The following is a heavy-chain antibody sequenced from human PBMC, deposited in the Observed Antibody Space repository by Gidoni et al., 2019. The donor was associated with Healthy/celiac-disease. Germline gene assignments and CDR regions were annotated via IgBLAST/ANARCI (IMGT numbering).Heavy chain of an antibody. Sequence: EVQLVESGGGLVQPGGSLRLSCAASGFTVSSNYMSWVRQAPGKGLEWVSVIYSGGSTYYADSVKGRFTISRHNSKNTLYLQMNSLRAEDTAVYYCARGVGYSSSWASDYWGQGTLVTVSS. CDR2: IYSGGST. CDR1: GFTVSSNY. J-gene: IGHJ4*02. CDR3: ARGVGYSSSWASDY. D-gene: IGHD6-13*01. V-gene: IGHV3-53*04.